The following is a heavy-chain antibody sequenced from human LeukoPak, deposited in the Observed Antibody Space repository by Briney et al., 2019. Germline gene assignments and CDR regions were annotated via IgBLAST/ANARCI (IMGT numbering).Heavy chain of an antibody. CDR3: ASERRSDFGDYDYFDY. CDR1: GGSTSSTIYY. D-gene: IGHD4-17*01. CDR2: IHYSGST. Sequence: SETLSLTCTVSGGSTSSTIYYWGWIRQPPGKGLEWIGSIHYSGSTYYNSSLKSRVTISMDTSKNQFSLKLSSVTAADTAVYYCASERRSDFGDYDYFDYWGQGTLVTVSS. J-gene: IGHJ4*02. V-gene: IGHV4-39*01.